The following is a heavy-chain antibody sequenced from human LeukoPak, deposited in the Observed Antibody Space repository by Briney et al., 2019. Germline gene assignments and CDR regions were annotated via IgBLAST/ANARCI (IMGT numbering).Heavy chain of an antibody. CDR1: GFTFSIYA. J-gene: IGHJ4*02. D-gene: IGHD2-2*01. Sequence: PGGSLRLSCAASGFTFSIYAMSWVRQAPGKGLEWVSAISGSGGSTYYADSVKGRFTISRDNSKNTLYLQMNSLRAEDTAVYYCAPGESDGRYCSSTSCNLDYWGQGTLVTVSS. CDR3: APGESDGRYCSSTSCNLDY. V-gene: IGHV3-23*01. CDR2: ISGSGGST.